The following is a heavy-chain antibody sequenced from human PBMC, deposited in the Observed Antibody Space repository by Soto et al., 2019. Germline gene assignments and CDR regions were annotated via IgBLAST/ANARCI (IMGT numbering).Heavy chain of an antibody. V-gene: IGHV4-59*08. CDR1: GGSISSYY. CDR3: ARQYGGSYADY. CDR2: IYYSGST. D-gene: IGHD1-26*01. Sequence: QVQLQESGPGLVKPSETLSLTCTVSGGSISSYYWSWIRQPPGKGLEWIGYIYYSGSTNYNPALKSRVTLSVDTSKNQFSLKLSSVTAADTAVYYCARQYGGSYADYWGQGTLVTVSS. J-gene: IGHJ4*02.